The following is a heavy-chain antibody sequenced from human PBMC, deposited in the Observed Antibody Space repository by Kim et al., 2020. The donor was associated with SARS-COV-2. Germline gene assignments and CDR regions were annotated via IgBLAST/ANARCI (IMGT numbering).Heavy chain of an antibody. CDR3: AKERGYFDY. J-gene: IGHJ4*02. Sequence: GGSLRLSCAASGFTFSSYAMSWVRQAPGKGLEWVSVIYSGGSSTYYADSVKGRFTISRDNSKNTLYLQMNSLRAEDTAVYYCAKERGYFDYWGQGTLVTVSS. CDR1: GFTFSSYA. CDR2: IYSGGSST. V-gene: IGHV3-23*03.